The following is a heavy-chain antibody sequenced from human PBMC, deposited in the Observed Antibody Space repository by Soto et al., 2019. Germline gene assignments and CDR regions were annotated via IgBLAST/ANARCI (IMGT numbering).Heavy chain of an antibody. CDR2: IIPIFGTA. CDR1: RVAFSKFI. V-gene: IGHV1-69*01. D-gene: IGHD6-19*01. CDR3: AKVRYSSPMGYYYGMDV. Sequence: QAQLEQSGGEVKKPGSSVKVSCKASRVAFSKFIVTWLRQAPGLGLEWVGGIIPIFGTANYAQKFQGRVTITADESTSKSYMEVNNLRSEDTAVYYCAKVRYSSPMGYYYGMDVWGQGTTVTVSS. J-gene: IGHJ6*02.